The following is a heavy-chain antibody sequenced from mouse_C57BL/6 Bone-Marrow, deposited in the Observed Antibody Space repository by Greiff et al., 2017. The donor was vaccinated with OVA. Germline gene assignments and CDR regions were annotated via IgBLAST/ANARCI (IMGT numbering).Heavy chain of an antibody. CDR3: ARAPWGYYYAMDY. CDR2: ISDGGSYT. Sequence: EVKLMESGGGLVKPGGSLTLSCAASGFPFSCSALSWVRHTPDPFLSLVATISDGGSYTYYPDNVKGRFTISRDNAKNNQYLQMSHLKSEDTAMYYCARAPWGYYYAMDYWGQGTSVTVSS. J-gene: IGHJ4*01. CDR1: GFPFSCSA. V-gene: IGHV5-4*03.